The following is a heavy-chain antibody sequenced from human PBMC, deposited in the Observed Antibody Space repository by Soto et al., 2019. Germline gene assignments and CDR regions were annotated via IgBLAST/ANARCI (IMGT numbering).Heavy chain of an antibody. CDR3: AITYCRDNSCFRDFDF. J-gene: IGHJ4*02. D-gene: IGHD2-21*01. V-gene: IGHV1-69*02. Sequence: QVQVVQSGAEVKKPESSVKVSCKPSGGTFTTYTINWVRQAPGRGLEWMGRFIPVLDMANYAQEFQGRVDITADTSTMTAYLELSRLTSDDSAVYYCAITYCRDNSCFRDFDFWGPGTRVTVSS. CDR2: FIPVLDMA. CDR1: GGTFTTYT.